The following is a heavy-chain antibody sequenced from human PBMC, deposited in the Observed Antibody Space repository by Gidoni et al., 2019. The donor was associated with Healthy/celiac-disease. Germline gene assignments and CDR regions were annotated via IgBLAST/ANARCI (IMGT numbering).Heavy chain of an antibody. CDR3: VKDSNPYSSSDYYDYGMDV. J-gene: IGHJ6*02. D-gene: IGHD6-6*01. Sequence: EVQLVESGGGLVQPGGSLRLSCSASGFTFSSYAMHWVRQAPGKGLEYVSAISSNGGSTYYADSVKGRFTISRDNSKNTLYLQMSSLRAEDTAVYYCVKDSNPYSSSDYYDYGMDVWGQGTTVTVSS. CDR2: ISSNGGST. V-gene: IGHV3-64D*06. CDR1: GFTFSSYA.